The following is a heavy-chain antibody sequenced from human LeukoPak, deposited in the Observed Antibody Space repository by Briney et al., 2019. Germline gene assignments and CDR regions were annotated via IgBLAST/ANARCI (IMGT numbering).Heavy chain of an antibody. CDR1: GGTFSSYA. V-gene: IGHV1-69*13. J-gene: IGHJ4*02. Sequence: ASVKVSCKASGGTFSSYAISWMRQAPRQGLEWMGGIIPIFGTANYAQKFQGRVTITADESTSTAYMELRSLRSEDTAVYYCARELLGHNSNSDYWGQGTLVTVSS. CDR3: ARELLGHNSNSDY. D-gene: IGHD4-11*01. CDR2: IIPIFGTA.